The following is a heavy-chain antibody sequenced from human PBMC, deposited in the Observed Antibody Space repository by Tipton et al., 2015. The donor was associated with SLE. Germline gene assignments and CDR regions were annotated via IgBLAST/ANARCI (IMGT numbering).Heavy chain of an antibody. CDR3: ARDEGLELQNYYYGMDV. J-gene: IGHJ6*02. Sequence: GSLRLSCAASGFTFSSYAMSWVRQAPGKGLEWVSYISSSGGTIYYADSVKGRFTISRDNAKNSLYLQMNSLRAEDTGVYYCARDEGLELQNYYYGMDVWGQGTTVTVSS. D-gene: IGHD1-7*01. V-gene: IGHV3-48*03. CDR2: ISSSGGTI. CDR1: GFTFSSYA.